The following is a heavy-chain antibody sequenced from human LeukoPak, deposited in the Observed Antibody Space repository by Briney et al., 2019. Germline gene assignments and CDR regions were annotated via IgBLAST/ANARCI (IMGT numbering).Heavy chain of an antibody. CDR1: GGSISSSSHY. V-gene: IGHV4-39*07. J-gene: IGHJ4*02. CDR2: MYYSGGT. D-gene: IGHD3-16*02. CDR3: ARGGGVIVLDY. Sequence: SETLSLTCTVSGGSISSSSHYWGWIRQPPGKGLEWIGSMYYSGGTYYNPSLKSRVTISVDRSKNQFSLKLSSVTAADTAVYYCARGGGVIVLDYWGQGTLVTVSS.